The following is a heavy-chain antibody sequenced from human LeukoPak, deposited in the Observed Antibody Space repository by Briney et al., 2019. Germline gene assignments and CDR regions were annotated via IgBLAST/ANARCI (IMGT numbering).Heavy chain of an antibody. J-gene: IGHJ6*02. D-gene: IGHD3-3*01. V-gene: IGHV3-53*01. CDR2: IYSGGST. CDR1: GFTVSSNY. CDR3: AAEDYDFWSGYPDGMDV. Sequence: GGSLRLSCAASGFTVSSNYMSWVRQAPGKGLEWVSVIYSGGSTYYADSVKGRFTISRDNSKNTLYLQMNSLRSEDTAVYYCAAEDYDFWSGYPDGMDVWGQGTTVTVSS.